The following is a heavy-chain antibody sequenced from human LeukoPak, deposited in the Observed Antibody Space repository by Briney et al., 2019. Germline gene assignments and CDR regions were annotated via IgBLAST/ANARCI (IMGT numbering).Heavy chain of an antibody. CDR1: GFTFGSYW. V-gene: IGHV3-7*01. J-gene: IGHJ5*02. Sequence: GGSLRLSCAASGFTFGSYWMSWVRQAPGTGLECVATVNHDGSATYYMDSLMGRFTISRDNAKNSLYLQVNSLRVDDAAVYYCVNFEKSWGQGTLVTVSS. CDR3: VNFEKS. D-gene: IGHD5-24*01. CDR2: VNHDGSAT.